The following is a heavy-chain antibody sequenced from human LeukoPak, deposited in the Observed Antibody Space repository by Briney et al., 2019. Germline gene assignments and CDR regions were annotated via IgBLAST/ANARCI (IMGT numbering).Heavy chain of an antibody. Sequence: SETLSLTCAVYGGSFSGYYWSWIRQPPGKGLEWIGEINHSGSTNYNPSLKSRVTISVDTSKNQFSLKLSSVTAADTAVYYCARVGRAVAGSGSDYWGQGTLVTVSS. CDR3: ARVGRAVAGSGSDY. CDR1: GGSFSGYY. CDR2: INHSGST. D-gene: IGHD6-19*01. V-gene: IGHV4-34*01. J-gene: IGHJ4*02.